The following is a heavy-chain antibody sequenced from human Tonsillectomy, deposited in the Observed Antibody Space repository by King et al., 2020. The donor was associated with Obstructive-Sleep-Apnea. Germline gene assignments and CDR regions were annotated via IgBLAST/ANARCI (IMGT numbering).Heavy chain of an antibody. Sequence: VQLVESGAEVKKPGSSVKVSCKASGGTFSSYAINWVRQAPVQGLEWMGGIIPFVGIVNDAQKFQGSGTITAAKSKSTAYMERSSLRSEDTAVYYCARTKSELPTYYFDYWGQGTLVTVSS. CDR2: IIPFVGIV. CDR1: GGTFSSYA. V-gene: IGHV1-69*17. D-gene: IGHD2/OR15-2a*01. CDR3: ARTKSELPTYYFDY. J-gene: IGHJ4*02.